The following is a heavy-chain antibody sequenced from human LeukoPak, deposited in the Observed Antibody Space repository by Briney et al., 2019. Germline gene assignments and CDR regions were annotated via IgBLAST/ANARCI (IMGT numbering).Heavy chain of an antibody. CDR1: GGSISSYY. Sequence: SETLSLTCTVSGGSISSYYWSWIRQPPGKGLEWIGYIYYSGSTNYNPSLMNRVTISVDKSKNQFSLKLTSVTAADTAVYSCARRTTVTNLFDYWGQGTLVTVSS. J-gene: IGHJ4*02. D-gene: IGHD4-17*01. CDR3: ARRTTVTNLFDY. V-gene: IGHV4-59*12. CDR2: IYYSGST.